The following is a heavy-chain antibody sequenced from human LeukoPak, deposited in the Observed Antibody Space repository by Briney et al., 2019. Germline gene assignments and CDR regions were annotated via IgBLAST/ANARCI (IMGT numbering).Heavy chain of an antibody. CDR2: IKHDGSQK. CDR1: GFTSDNYW. D-gene: IGHD3-16*01. J-gene: IGHJ4*02. CDR3: ARAALSSLLTFDY. Sequence: PGGSLRLSCAASGFTSDNYWMNWVRQAPGRGLEWVAIIKHDGSQKFYVDSVKGRFTISTDSANSSLYLLMNNLRTEDTAVYYCARAALSSLLTFDYWGQGTLVTVSS. V-gene: IGHV3-7*01.